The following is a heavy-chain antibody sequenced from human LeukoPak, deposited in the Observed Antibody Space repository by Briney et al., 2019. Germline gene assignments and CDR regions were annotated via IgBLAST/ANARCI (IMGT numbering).Heavy chain of an antibody. D-gene: IGHD3-16*02. Sequence: GGSLRLSCAASGFTFSSYAMHWVRQAPGKGLEWVAVISYDGSNKYYADSVKGRFTISRDNSKNTLYLQMNSLRAEDTAVYYCARDWSTQWGSYRYTLDYWGQGTLVTVSS. CDR2: ISYDGSNK. V-gene: IGHV3-30*04. J-gene: IGHJ4*02. CDR1: GFTFSSYA. CDR3: ARDWSTQWGSYRYTLDY.